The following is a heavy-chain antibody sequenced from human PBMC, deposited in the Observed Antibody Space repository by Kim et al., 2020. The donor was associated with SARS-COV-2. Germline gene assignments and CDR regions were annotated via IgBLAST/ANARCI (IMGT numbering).Heavy chain of an antibody. CDR3: ARDMGGWTRLDY. D-gene: IGHD6-19*01. V-gene: IGHV1-18*01. Sequence: YYAQTFQGRLPMTRDTATSTPYLDLGSLRSDDTAVYYCARDMGGWTRLDYWGQGTLVTVSS. J-gene: IGHJ4*02.